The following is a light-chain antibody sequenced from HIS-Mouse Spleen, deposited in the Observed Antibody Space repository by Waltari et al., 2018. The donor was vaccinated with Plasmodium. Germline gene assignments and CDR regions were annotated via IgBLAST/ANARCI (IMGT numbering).Light chain of an antibody. CDR3: YSTDSSGNHRV. CDR2: EDS. J-gene: IGLJ3*02. V-gene: IGLV3-10*01. CDR1: PLPKNY. Sequence: SYELTQPPSVSVSPGQTARLTSSGDPLPKNYAYWYQQKSGQAPVLVSYEDSKRPSGIHERFSGSSSGTMATLTISGAQVEDEADYYCYSTDSSGNHRVFGGGTKLTVL.